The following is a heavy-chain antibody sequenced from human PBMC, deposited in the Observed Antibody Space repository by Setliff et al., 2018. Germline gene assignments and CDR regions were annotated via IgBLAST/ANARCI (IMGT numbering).Heavy chain of an antibody. Sequence: PGGSLRLSCAASGFTFNNYAMNWVRQAPGKGLEWVSTISGTGSNTDYADSVKGRFTISRDNSINTVFLQMDSLRAEDTAIYYCARDQARWLVAAGTFDYWGQGVLVTVSS. CDR1: GFTFNNYA. CDR3: ARDQARWLVAAGTFDY. V-gene: IGHV3-23*01. CDR2: ISGTGSNT. D-gene: IGHD1-1*01. J-gene: IGHJ4*02.